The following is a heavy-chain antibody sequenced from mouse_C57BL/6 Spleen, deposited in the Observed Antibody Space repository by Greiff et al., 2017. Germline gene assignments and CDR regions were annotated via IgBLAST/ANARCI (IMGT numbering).Heavy chain of an antibody. CDR3: ARPGPENQAWFAY. CDR2: INPSSGYT. Sequence: QVQLQQSGAELAKPGASVKLSCKASGYTFTSYWMHWVKQRPGQGLEWIGYINPSSGYTKYNQKFKDKATLPADKSSSTAYMQLSSLTSEDSAVYYCARPGPENQAWFAYWGQGTLVTVSA. V-gene: IGHV1-7*01. CDR1: GYTFTSYW. J-gene: IGHJ3*01.